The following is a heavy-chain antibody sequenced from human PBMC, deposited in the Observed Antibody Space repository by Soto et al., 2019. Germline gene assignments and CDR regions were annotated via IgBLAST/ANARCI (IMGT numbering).Heavy chain of an antibody. Sequence: EVQLVESGGGLVQPGRSLRLSCAASGFTFDDYAMHWVRQAPGKGLEWVSGISWNSGSIGYADSVKGRFTISRDNAKNSLYLQMNSLRAEDTALYYCAKDIGVMGGDYEGYFDLWGRGTLVTVSS. J-gene: IGHJ2*01. D-gene: IGHD4-17*01. CDR1: GFTFDDYA. CDR2: ISWNSGSI. CDR3: AKDIGVMGGDYEGYFDL. V-gene: IGHV3-9*01.